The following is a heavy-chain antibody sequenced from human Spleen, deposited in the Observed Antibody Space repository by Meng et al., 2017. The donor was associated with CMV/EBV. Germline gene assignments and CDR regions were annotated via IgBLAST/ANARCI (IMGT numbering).Heavy chain of an antibody. J-gene: IGHJ3*02. CDR2: IYYNGIT. CDR3: ARDELNEPQVFDI. CDR1: GGFISSYY. V-gene: IGHV4-59*01. D-gene: IGHD3-10*01. Sequence: SETLSLTCTVSGGFISSYYWSWIRQPPGKGLEWIGYIYYNGITNYNPSLKTRVIISLDTSKNQFSLKLSSVTAADTAVYYCARDELNEPQVFDIWGQGTMVTVSS.